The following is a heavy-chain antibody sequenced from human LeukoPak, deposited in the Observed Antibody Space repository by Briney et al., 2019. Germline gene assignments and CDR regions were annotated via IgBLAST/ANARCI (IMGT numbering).Heavy chain of an antibody. CDR3: ARDGPNYDILTGSAAYYFDY. J-gene: IGHJ4*02. CDR2: ISSSSSTI. CDR1: GFTFSSYS. V-gene: IGHV3-48*01. Sequence: GGSLRLSCAASGFTFSSYSMNWVRQAPGKGLERVSYISSSSSTIYYADSVKGRFTISRDNAKNSLYLQMNSLRAEDTAVYYCARDGPNYDILTGSAAYYFDYWGQGTLVTVSS. D-gene: IGHD3-9*01.